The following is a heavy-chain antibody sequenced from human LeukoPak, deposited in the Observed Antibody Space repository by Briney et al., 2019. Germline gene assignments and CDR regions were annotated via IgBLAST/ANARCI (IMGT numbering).Heavy chain of an antibody. J-gene: IGHJ6*03. CDR1: GFTVSSNY. V-gene: IGHV3-53*01. Sequence: GSLRLSCAASGFTVSSNYMSWVRQAPGKGLEWGSVIYSGGSTYYADSVKGRFTISRDNSKNTLYLQMNSLRAEDTAVYYCARDQTSDYYYYMDVWGKGTTVTVSS. CDR3: ARDQTSDYYYYMDV. CDR2: IYSGGST.